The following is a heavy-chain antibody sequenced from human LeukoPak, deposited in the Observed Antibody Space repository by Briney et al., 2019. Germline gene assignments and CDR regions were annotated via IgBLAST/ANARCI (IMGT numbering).Heavy chain of an antibody. V-gene: IGHV1-2*06. CDR2: INPNSGGP. J-gene: IGHJ4*02. CDR3: VRGYSYGFYFDY. D-gene: IGHD5-18*01. Sequence: ASVKVSCKTSGYSFTGYYIHWVRQAPGQGLEWMGRINPNSGGPNYGQKCQGTVTMTRDTSISTAYLELSNLRSDDTAAYYCVRGYSYGFYFDYWGQGSLVTVSS. CDR1: GYSFTGYY.